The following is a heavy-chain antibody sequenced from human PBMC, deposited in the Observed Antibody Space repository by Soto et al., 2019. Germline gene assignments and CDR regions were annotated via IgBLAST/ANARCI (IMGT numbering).Heavy chain of an antibody. J-gene: IGHJ5*02. Sequence: ASVKVSCKASGYTFTGYYMHWVRQAPGQGLEWMGWINPNSGGTNYAQKFQGRVTITADKSTSTAYMELSSLRSEDTAVYYCARDFQANNWNLNWFDPWGQGTLVTVSS. CDR3: ARDFQANNWNLNWFDP. D-gene: IGHD1-7*01. V-gene: IGHV1-2*02. CDR1: GYTFTGYY. CDR2: INPNSGGT.